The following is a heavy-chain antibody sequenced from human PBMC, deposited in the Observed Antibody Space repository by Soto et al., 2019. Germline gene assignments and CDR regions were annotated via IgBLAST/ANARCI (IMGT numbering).Heavy chain of an antibody. Sequence: GGSLRLSCAASGFTFSNYAMTWVRQDPGKGLQWVSAISGSGSSTKYADSVKGRFTISRDNSKSTLSLQMNSLRGEDTAVYFCARGFATTGYLVDYWGQGTLVTVSS. J-gene: IGHJ4*02. D-gene: IGHD3-9*01. CDR3: ARGFATTGYLVDY. CDR2: ISGSGSST. V-gene: IGHV3-23*01. CDR1: GFTFSNYA.